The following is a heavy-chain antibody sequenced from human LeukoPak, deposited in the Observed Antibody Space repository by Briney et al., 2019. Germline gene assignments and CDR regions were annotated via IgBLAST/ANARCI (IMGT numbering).Heavy chain of an antibody. V-gene: IGHV4-39*01. CDR2: VYYTGST. Sequence: KPSETLSLTCTVSGGSISSTSYYWGWIRQSPGKGLEWNVSVYYTGSTQDNPSLKSRVTISEDTSKNQFSLKLTSVTAEDTAVYYCASQLGDGYNLVYWFDPWGQGTLVTVSS. J-gene: IGHJ5*02. D-gene: IGHD5-24*01. CDR3: ASQLGDGYNLVYWFDP. CDR1: GGSISSTSYY.